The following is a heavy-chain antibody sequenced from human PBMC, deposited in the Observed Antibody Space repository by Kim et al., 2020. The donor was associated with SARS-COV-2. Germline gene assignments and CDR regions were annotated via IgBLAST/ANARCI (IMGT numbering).Heavy chain of an antibody. CDR1: GGTFSSYA. V-gene: IGHV1-69*13. J-gene: IGHJ6*02. CDR3: ARDLQGSPTYYYGSGSYLGRHGMDV. D-gene: IGHD3-10*01. Sequence: SVKVSCKASGGTFSSYAISWVRQAPGQGLEWMGGIIPIFGTANYAQKFQGRVTITADESTSTAYMELSSLRSEDTAVYYCARDLQGSPTYYYGSGSYLGRHGMDVWGQGTTVTVSS. CDR2: IIPIFGTA.